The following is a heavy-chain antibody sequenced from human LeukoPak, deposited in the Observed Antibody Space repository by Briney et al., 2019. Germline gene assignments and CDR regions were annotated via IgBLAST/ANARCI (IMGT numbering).Heavy chain of an antibody. J-gene: IGHJ4*02. CDR3: ARAYGSGSHFHPDY. CDR2: INPSGGST. CDR1: GCTFTSFY. Sequence: ASVKVSCKASGCTFTSFYMHWVRQAPGQGLEWMGIINPSGGSTNYAQKFQGRVTMTGDTSTSTVYMELSSLRSEDTAVYYCARAYGSGSHFHPDYWGQGTLVTVSS. D-gene: IGHD3-10*01. V-gene: IGHV1-46*01.